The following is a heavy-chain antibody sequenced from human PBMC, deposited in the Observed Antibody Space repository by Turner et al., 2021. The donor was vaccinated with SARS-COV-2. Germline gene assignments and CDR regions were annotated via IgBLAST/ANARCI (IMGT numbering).Heavy chain of an antibody. V-gene: IGHV1-46*01. Sequence: QVQLVQSGAEVKKPGASVKVSCKASGYTFSSYYMHWVRQAPGQGLEWMGIINSSGDSTSYAQKFQGRFTMTRDTSTSTVYMELSSLRSEDTAVYYCARAGIGAFDIWGQGTMVTVSS. CDR3: ARAGIGAFDI. J-gene: IGHJ3*02. CDR1: GYTFSSYY. CDR2: INSSGDST. D-gene: IGHD6-13*01.